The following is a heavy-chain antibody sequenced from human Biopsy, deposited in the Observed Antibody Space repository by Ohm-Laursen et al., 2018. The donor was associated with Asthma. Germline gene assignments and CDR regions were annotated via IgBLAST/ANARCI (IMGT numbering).Heavy chain of an antibody. J-gene: IGHJ2*01. CDR1: GGSVSSGSYY. Sequence: PSDTLSLTCTVSGGSVSSGSYYWSWIRQPPGKGLAWVSYISYSGSTDYNPSLKSRLTISMDTSKNQFSLKLSSVTAADTAVYYCARVPTTLRYFDLWGRGTLVTVPS. CDR2: ISYSGST. D-gene: IGHD2-15*01. CDR3: ARVPTTLRYFDL. V-gene: IGHV4-61*01.